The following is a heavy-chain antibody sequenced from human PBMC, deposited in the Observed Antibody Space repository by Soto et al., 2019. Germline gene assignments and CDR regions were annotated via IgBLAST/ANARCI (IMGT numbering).Heavy chain of an antibody. CDR1: GGSISSGGYY. Sequence: PSETLSLTCTVSGGSISSGGYYWSWIRQHPGKGLEWIGYIYYSGSTYYNPSLKSRVTISVDTPKNQFSLKLSSVTAADTAVYYCARDRESRYYYDSSGGDDAFDIWGQGTMVTVSS. CDR3: ARDRESRYYYDSSGGDDAFDI. CDR2: IYYSGST. D-gene: IGHD3-22*01. V-gene: IGHV4-31*03. J-gene: IGHJ3*02.